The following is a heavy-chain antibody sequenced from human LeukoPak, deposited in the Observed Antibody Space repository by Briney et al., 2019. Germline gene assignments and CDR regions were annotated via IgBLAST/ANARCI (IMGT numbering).Heavy chain of an antibody. J-gene: IGHJ4*02. Sequence: GGSLRLSCAASVFTFSSYDMHWVRHATGKGLEWVSAIGTAGDTYYPGSVKGRFTISRENDKNSLYLQMNSLRAGDTAVYYCARADSSGWYGASIDYWGQGTLVTVSS. CDR3: ARADSSGWYGASIDY. V-gene: IGHV3-13*01. CDR1: VFTFSSYD. D-gene: IGHD6-19*01. CDR2: IGTAGDT.